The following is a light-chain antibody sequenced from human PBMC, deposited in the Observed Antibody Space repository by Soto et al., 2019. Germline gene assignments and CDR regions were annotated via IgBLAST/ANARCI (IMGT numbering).Light chain of an antibody. CDR2: GAS. Sequence: DIRMTKSPSTLSASVGASVTVTCRASQSIGTWLAWYQQKPGTAPKLLIDGASSLETGVSSRFSGSGSGTKFTLTITSLQPDDFATYYCQQYHSYWTFGQGTKV. J-gene: IGKJ1*01. V-gene: IGKV1-5*01. CDR3: QQYHSYWT. CDR1: QSIGTW.